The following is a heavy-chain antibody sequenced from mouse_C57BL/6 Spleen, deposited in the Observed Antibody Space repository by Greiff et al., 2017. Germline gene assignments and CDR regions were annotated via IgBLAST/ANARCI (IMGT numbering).Heavy chain of an antibody. V-gene: IGHV1-82*01. CDR1: GYAFSSSW. J-gene: IGHJ2*01. Sequence: VQLQESGPELVKPGASVKISCKASGYAFSSSWMNWVKRRPGHGLEWIGDIYPGGGYTNYNEKFKGKATLTADTPSSTAYMQFSSLTSEDSAIYYCARRPYDGAFDYWGQGTTLTVSS. CDR3: ARRPYDGAFDY. CDR2: IYPGGGYT. D-gene: IGHD2-14*01.